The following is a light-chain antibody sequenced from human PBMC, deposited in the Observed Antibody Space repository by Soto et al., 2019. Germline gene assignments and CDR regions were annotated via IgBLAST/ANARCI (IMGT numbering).Light chain of an antibody. J-gene: IGLJ3*02. Sequence: SYELTQPLPVSVALGQTARVTWGGNNMGSKNVHWYQQKPGKAPVLVIYRDTYRPSGIAERFSVSNSGNTATPTISRAQGGDKADYYCHMGDRSPVVFGGGTELTV. V-gene: IGLV3-9*01. CDR1: NMGSKN. CDR3: HMGDRSPVV. CDR2: RDT.